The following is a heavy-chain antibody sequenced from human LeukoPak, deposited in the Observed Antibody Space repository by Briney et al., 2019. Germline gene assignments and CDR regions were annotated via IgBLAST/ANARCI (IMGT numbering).Heavy chain of an antibody. V-gene: IGHV1-2*02. CDR2: INTNSGGT. Sequence: TVSCKASGGTISSYYMHWVRQPPGQGLEWIGWINTNSGGTNYAQKFQGKVPMTRDTAISTAYMELSRLRSDDTAVYYWARSPPFDPWGQGTLVTVSS. J-gene: IGHJ5*02. CDR1: GGTISSYY. CDR3: ARSPPFDP.